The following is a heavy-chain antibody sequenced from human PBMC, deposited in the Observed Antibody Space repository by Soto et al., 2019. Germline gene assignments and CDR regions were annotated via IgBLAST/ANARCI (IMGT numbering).Heavy chain of an antibody. Sequence: EVQLVESGGGLVQPGGFLRLSCAASGFTFSDHYMDWVRQAPGKGLEWVGRTRNKANSYTTEYAASVKGRFTISRDDSKNSLYLQMNSLKTEDTAVYYCARVEGSGWIFDYWGQGTLVTVSS. J-gene: IGHJ4*02. CDR1: GFTFSDHY. CDR2: TRNKANSYTT. V-gene: IGHV3-72*01. CDR3: ARVEGSGWIFDY. D-gene: IGHD6-19*01.